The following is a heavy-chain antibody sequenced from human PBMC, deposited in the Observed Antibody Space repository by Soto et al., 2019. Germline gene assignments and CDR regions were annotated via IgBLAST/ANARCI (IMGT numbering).Heavy chain of an antibody. J-gene: IGHJ4*02. CDR1: GYTFTSYG. CDR2: ISAYNGNT. D-gene: IGHD3-22*01. Sequence: ASVKVSCKASGYTFTSYGISWVRQAPGQGLEWMGWISAYNGNTNYAQKLQGRVTMTTDTSTSTAYMELRSLRSDDTAVYYCARLVTDSSGYYYFDYWGQGTLVTVSS. CDR3: ARLVTDSSGYYYFDY. V-gene: IGHV1-18*01.